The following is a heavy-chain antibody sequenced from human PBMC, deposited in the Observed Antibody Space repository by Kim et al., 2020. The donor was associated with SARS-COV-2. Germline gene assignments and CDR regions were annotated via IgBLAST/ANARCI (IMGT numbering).Heavy chain of an antibody. J-gene: IGHJ4*02. V-gene: IGHV3-11*05. CDR3: ARDWGYSAYDLFGY. CDR2: ISSGGSNK. D-gene: IGHD5-12*01. CDR1: GFTFSDYH. Sequence: GGSLRLSCVASGFTFSDYHMNWVRQAPGKAPEWLSYISSGGSNKNYAASVKGRFTISRDNAENSLYLQMNSLRAEDTAVYYCARDWGYSAYDLFGYWGQG.